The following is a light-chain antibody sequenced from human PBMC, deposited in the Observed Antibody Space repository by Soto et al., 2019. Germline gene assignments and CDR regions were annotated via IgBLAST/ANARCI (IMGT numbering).Light chain of an antibody. CDR2: GAS. J-gene: IGKJ1*01. Sequence: EIVLTQSPGTLSLSPGDRATLSCRASQSVNSNFLAWYQQKPGQAPRLLIYGASSRATGIPDTFSGSGSGTDFTLPISRLEPGDFAVYYCQQYGTSPWTFGQGTKVEIK. V-gene: IGKV3-20*01. CDR1: QSVNSNF. CDR3: QQYGTSPWT.